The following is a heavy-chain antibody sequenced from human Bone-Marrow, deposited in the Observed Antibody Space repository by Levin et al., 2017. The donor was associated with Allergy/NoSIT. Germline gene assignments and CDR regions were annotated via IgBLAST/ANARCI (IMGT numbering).Heavy chain of an antibody. V-gene: IGHV3-30*02. Sequence: LSGGSLRLSCAASGFTFSTYGLHWVRQAPGKGLEWVALIVSDGSRKFYGDSVKGRFTISRDNSKNTLYLQMNNLRAEDTAVYYCAKGGDYDVWGKGTTVTVSS. CDR2: IVSDGSRK. J-gene: IGHJ6*04. D-gene: IGHD4-17*01. CDR1: GFTFSTYG. CDR3: AKGGDYDV.